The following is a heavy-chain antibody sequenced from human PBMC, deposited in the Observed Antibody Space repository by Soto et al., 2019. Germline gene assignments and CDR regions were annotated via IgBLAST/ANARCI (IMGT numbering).Heavy chain of an antibody. CDR2: INPSGGST. CDR1: GYTFTSYY. J-gene: IGHJ4*02. D-gene: IGHD6-19*01. CDR3: APQGRIAVARWGGLIDY. Sequence: QVQLVQSGAEVKKPGASVKVSCKASGYTFTSYYMHWVRQAPGQGLEWMGIINPSGGSTSYAQKFQGRVTMTRDTSTSTVYMELSSLRSEDTAVYYCAPQGRIAVARWGGLIDYWGQGTLVTVSS. V-gene: IGHV1-46*03.